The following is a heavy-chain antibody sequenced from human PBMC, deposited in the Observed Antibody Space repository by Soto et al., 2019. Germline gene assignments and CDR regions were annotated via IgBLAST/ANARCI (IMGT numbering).Heavy chain of an antibody. V-gene: IGHV1-46*01. CDR3: ARVYCSGGSCYGIDY. J-gene: IGHJ4*02. Sequence: QVQLVQSGAEVKKPGASVKVSCKASGQTLTTYYMHWVRQAPGQGLEWMGIINPSGGSTSYAQKFQGRVTMTRDTSPSTVYMELSSLRSEDTAVYYCARVYCSGGSCYGIDYWGQGTLVTVSS. D-gene: IGHD2-15*01. CDR2: INPSGGST. CDR1: GQTLTTYY.